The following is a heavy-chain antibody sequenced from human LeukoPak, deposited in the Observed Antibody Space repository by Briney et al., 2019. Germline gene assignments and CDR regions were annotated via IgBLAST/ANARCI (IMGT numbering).Heavy chain of an antibody. CDR1: GGSISRGGYY. Sequence: SQTLSLTCTVSGGSISRGGYYWSWIRQHPGKGLEWIGYIYYSGSTYYNPSLKSRVTISVDTSKSQFSLKLSSVTAADAAVYYCARGAGPYYGSGSYGENYFDYWGQGTLVTVSS. D-gene: IGHD3-10*01. J-gene: IGHJ4*02. CDR2: IYYSGST. V-gene: IGHV4-30-4*08. CDR3: ARGAGPYYGSGSYGENYFDY.